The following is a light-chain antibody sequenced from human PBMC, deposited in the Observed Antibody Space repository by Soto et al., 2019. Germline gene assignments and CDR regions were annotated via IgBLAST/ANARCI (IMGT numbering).Light chain of an antibody. J-gene: IGKJ2*01. CDR3: QQRSNWPPEYT. V-gene: IGKV3-11*01. Sequence: EIVLTHSPATLSLSPGERATLSCRASQSVSSYLACYQQKPGQPPRLLIYDASSRAPGISARFSGSGSGTDFTLTISSLEAEDFAVYFCQQRSNWPPEYTFGQGTKLQI. CDR2: DAS. CDR1: QSVSSY.